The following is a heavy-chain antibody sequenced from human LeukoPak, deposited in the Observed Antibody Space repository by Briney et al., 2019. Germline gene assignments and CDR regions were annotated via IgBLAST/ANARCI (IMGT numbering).Heavy chain of an antibody. CDR3: ARGFPRLLWFGELYSAFDI. V-gene: IGHV4-39*07. CDR2: IYYSGST. D-gene: IGHD3-10*01. J-gene: IGHJ3*02. Sequence: SETLSLTCTVSGGSISSSSYYWGWIRQPPGKGLEWIGSIYYSGSTSYNPSLKSRVTISVDTSKNQFSLKLSSVTAADTAVYYCARGFPRLLWFGELYSAFDIWGQGTMVTVSS. CDR1: GGSISSSSYY.